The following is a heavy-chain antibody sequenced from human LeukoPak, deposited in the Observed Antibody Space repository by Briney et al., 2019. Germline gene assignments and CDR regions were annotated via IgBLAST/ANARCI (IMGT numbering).Heavy chain of an antibody. J-gene: IGHJ5*02. CDR2: IKHDGSEK. D-gene: IGHD1-26*01. V-gene: IGHV3-7*01. Sequence: GSLRLSCAASGFTFSSYWMSWVRQAPGKGLEWVASIKHDGSEKYYVDSVKGRFTISRDNAKNSLYLQMNSLRAEDTAVYYCARLRETSVGPNWFDPWGQGTLVTVSS. CDR1: GFTFSSYW. CDR3: ARLRETSVGPNWFDP.